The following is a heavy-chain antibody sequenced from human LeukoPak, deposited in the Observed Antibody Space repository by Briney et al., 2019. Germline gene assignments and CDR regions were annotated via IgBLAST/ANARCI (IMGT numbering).Heavy chain of an antibody. V-gene: IGHV1-2*06. CDR3: ARGHFHRLRYFDSTHGIRGGIDP. CDR1: GYTFTGYY. CDR2: INPNSGGT. D-gene: IGHD3-9*01. J-gene: IGHJ5*02. Sequence: ASVKVSCKASGYTFTGYYMHWVRQAPGQGLEWMGRINPNSGGTDYAQKFQGRVTMTRDTSISTAYMELSRLRSDDTAVYYYARGHFHRLRYFDSTHGIRGGIDPWGQGTLVTVSS.